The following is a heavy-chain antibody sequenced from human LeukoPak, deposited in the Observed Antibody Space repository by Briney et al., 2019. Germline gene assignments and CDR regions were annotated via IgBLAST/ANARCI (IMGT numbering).Heavy chain of an antibody. CDR1: GFTVSSNY. D-gene: IGHD4-17*01. V-gene: IGHV3-66*01. CDR3: ARDSNGDYEGLDGTDV. CDR2: IYSGGST. Sequence: PGGSLRLSCAASGFTVSSNYMSWVRQAPGKGLEWVSVIYSGGSTYYADSVKGRFTISRDNSKNTLYLQMNSLRAEDTAVYYCARDSNGDYEGLDGTDVWGQGTTVTVSS. J-gene: IGHJ6*02.